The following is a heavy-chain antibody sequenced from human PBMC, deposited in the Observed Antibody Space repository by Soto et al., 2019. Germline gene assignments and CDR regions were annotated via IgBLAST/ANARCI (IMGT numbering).Heavy chain of an antibody. CDR3: AKGRGGSGSLTPRVDF. Sequence: EVQLVESGGGLVQPGGSLRLSCAASGFTFNNYSMTWVRQAPGKGLEWVSAIGGGGDTTSYADSVKGRFTVSRDGSKNTAYLQVSSLRAEDTALYYCAKGRGGSGSLTPRVDFWGRGTLVTVSS. J-gene: IGHJ4*02. CDR1: GFTFNNYS. V-gene: IGHV3-23*04. D-gene: IGHD3-10*01. CDR2: IGGGGDTT.